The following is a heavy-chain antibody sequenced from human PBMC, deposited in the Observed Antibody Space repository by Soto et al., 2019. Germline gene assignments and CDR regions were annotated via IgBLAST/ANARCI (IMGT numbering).Heavy chain of an antibody. D-gene: IGHD3-22*01. CDR2: ISGSGGST. Sequence: PGGSLRLSCAASGFTFSSYAMSWVRQAPGKGLEWVSAISGSGGSTYYADSVKGRFTISRDNSKNTLYLQMNSLRAEDTAVYYCAKAGLSHYYSSGSPRVGWFDPWGQGTLVTVSS. CDR3: AKAGLSHYYSSGSPRVGWFDP. J-gene: IGHJ5*02. CDR1: GFTFSSYA. V-gene: IGHV3-23*01.